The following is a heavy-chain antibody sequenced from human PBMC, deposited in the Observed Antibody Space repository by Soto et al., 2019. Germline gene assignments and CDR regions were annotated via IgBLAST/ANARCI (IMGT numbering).Heavy chain of an antibody. D-gene: IGHD1-20*01. Sequence: QVQLVESGGGVVQPGRSLRLSCAASGFTFSTYGMHWVRQAPGKGLEWVAVIWYDGSNKYYAESVNDRLTISRDNSQNTLYLQMNSLRADDTAVYYCARDSNNYYFDYWGQGTLVTVSS. J-gene: IGHJ4*02. V-gene: IGHV3-33*01. CDR2: IWYDGSNK. CDR1: GFTFSTYG. CDR3: ARDSNNYYFDY.